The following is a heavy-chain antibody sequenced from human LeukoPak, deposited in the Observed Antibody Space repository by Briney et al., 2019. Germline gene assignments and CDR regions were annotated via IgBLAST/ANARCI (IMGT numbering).Heavy chain of an antibody. J-gene: IGHJ4*02. CDR3: ARGRGMATTD. CDR1: NGSISSGSYY. CDR2: INHSGST. Sequence: SETLSLTCTVSNGSISSGSYYWSWIRQPPGKGLEWIGEINHSGSTNYNPSLKSRVTISVDTSKNQFSLKLSSVTAADTAVYYCARGRGMATTDWGQGTLVTVSS. D-gene: IGHD5-24*01. V-gene: IGHV4-39*07.